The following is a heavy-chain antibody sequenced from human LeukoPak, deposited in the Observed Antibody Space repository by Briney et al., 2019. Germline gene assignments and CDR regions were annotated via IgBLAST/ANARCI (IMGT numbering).Heavy chain of an antibody. V-gene: IGHV3-23*01. J-gene: IGHJ3*02. CDR2: ISGSGGST. Sequence: GGSLRLSCAASGFTISSYYMAWVRQAPGKGLEWVSAISGSGGSTYYADSVKGRFTISRDNSKNTLYLQMNSLRAEDTAVYYCAKEFQWEPHPHAFDIWGQGTMVTVSS. CDR1: GFTISSYY. CDR3: AKEFQWEPHPHAFDI. D-gene: IGHD1-26*01.